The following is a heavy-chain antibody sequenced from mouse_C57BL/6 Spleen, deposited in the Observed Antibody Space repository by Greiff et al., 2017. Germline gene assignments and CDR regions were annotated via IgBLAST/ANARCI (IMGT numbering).Heavy chain of an antibody. V-gene: IGHV5-4*03. CDR2: ISDGGSYT. Sequence: EVKLVESGGGLVKPGGSLKLSCAASGFTFSSYAMSWVRQTPEKRLEWVATISDGGSYTYYPDNVKGRFTISRDNAKNNLYLHMSHLKSEDTAMYYCARGGVTPAWFAYWGQGTLVTVSA. D-gene: IGHD2-1*01. CDR3: ARGGVTPAWFAY. CDR1: GFTFSSYA. J-gene: IGHJ3*01.